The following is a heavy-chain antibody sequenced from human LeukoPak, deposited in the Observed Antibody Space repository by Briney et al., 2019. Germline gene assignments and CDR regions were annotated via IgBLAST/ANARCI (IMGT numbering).Heavy chain of an antibody. D-gene: IGHD3-16*02. J-gene: IGHJ4*02. V-gene: IGHV1-2*02. CDR3: ARVGYYDYVWGSYRPCYFDY. CDR2: INPNSGDT. CDR1: GYTFTGYY. Sequence: ASVKVSCKASGYTFTGYYLHWVRQAPGQGLEWMGWINPNSGDTNYAQKFQGRVTVTRDTSISTAYMELSRLRSEDTAVYYCARVGYYDYVWGSYRPCYFDYWGQGTLVTVSS.